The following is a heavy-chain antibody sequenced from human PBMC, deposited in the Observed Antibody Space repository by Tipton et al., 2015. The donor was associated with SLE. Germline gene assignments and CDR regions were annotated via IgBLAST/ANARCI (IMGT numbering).Heavy chain of an antibody. V-gene: IGHV4-31*03. Sequence: TLSLTCTVSGGSISSGGYYWSWIRQHPGKGLEWIGYIYYSGSTYYNPSLKSRVTISVDTSKNQFSLKLSSVTAADTAVYYCATYSSRYSYDAFDIWGQGTMVTVSS. J-gene: IGHJ3*02. CDR3: ATYSSRYSYDAFDI. CDR1: GGSISSGGYY. CDR2: IYYSGST. D-gene: IGHD6-13*01.